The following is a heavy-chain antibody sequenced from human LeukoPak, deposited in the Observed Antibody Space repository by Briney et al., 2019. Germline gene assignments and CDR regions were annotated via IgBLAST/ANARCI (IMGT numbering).Heavy chain of an antibody. CDR1: GFTFSSYT. D-gene: IGHD3-22*01. Sequence: GGSLRLSCAASGFTFSSYTMDWVRQAPGKGLEWVSSITRSSNYRYYSDSMKGRFTISRDNAKKSLYLQMNSLRAEDTAVYYCARALYDSSGYYSHFDYWGQGTLVTVSS. J-gene: IGHJ4*02. V-gene: IGHV3-21*01. CDR3: ARALYDSSGYYSHFDY. CDR2: ITRSSNYR.